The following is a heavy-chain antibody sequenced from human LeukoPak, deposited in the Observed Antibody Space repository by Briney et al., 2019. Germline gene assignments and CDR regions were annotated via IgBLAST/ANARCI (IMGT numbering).Heavy chain of an antibody. V-gene: IGHV4-39*01. CDR3: ARQAYVLRFLEWLLWWFDP. D-gene: IGHD3-3*01. CDR2: IYYSGST. J-gene: IGHJ5*02. Sequence: SETLSLTCTVSGGSISNYYWGWIRQPPGKGLEWIGSIYYSGSTYYNPSLKSRVTISVDTSKNQFSLKLSSVTAADTAVYYCARQAYVLRFLEWLLWWFDPWGQGTLVTVSS. CDR1: GGSISNYY.